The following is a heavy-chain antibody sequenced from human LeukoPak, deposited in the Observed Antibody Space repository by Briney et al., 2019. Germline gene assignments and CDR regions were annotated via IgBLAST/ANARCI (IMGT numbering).Heavy chain of an antibody. CDR3: ARDCHRSVCYYDSSGYSFGTFDY. CDR2: INHSGST. D-gene: IGHD3-22*01. V-gene: IGHV4-34*01. CDR1: GGSFSGYY. J-gene: IGHJ4*02. Sequence: PSETLSLTCAVYGGSFSGYYWSWIRQPPGKGLEWIGEINHSGSTNYNPSLKSRVTISVDTSKNQFSLKLSSVTAADTAVYYCARDCHRSVCYYDSSGYSFGTFDYWGQGTLVTVSS.